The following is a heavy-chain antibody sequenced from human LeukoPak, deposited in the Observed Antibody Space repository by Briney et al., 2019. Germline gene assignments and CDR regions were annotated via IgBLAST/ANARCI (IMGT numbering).Heavy chain of an antibody. CDR2: ISSSTIYI. Sequence: GGSLRLSFAAPGLPFSSNTMNWVRQAPGKGLEWVSSISSSTIYIYYADSLKGRFTISRDDAKNSLYLQMNSLRAEDTAVYYCASGMTTVPTGTHWGQGTLVTVSS. CDR3: ASGMTTVPTGTH. J-gene: IGHJ4*02. CDR1: GLPFSSNT. V-gene: IGHV3-21*01. D-gene: IGHD4-11*01.